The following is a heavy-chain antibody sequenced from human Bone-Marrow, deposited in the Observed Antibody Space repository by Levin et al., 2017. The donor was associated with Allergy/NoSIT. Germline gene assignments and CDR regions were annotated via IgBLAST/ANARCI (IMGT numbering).Heavy chain of an antibody. CDR3: AKDRYCSGGSCYSAFDI. CDR2: ISGSGGST. Sequence: PAGGSLRLSCAASGFTFSSYAMSWVRQAPGKGLEWVSAISGSGGSTYYADSVKGRFTISRDNSKNTLYLQMNSLRAEDTAVYYCAKDRYCSGGSCYSAFDIWGQGTMVTVSS. J-gene: IGHJ3*02. V-gene: IGHV3-23*01. CDR1: GFTFSSYA. D-gene: IGHD2-15*01.